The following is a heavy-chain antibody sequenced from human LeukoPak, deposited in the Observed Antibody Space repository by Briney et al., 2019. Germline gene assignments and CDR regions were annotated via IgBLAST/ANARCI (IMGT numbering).Heavy chain of an antibody. CDR3: PRGHDLDIVVVPAARNWFDP. V-gene: IGHV3-7*01. J-gene: IGHJ5*02. Sequence: GGSLRLSCAASGFTFSSYWMSWVRQAPGKGLEWVANIKQDGSEKDYVDSVKGRFTISRDSAKNSLYLQMNSLRAEDTAVYYCPRGHDLDIVVVPAARNWFDPWGQGTLVTVSS. D-gene: IGHD2-2*01. CDR1: GFTFSSYW. CDR2: IKQDGSEK.